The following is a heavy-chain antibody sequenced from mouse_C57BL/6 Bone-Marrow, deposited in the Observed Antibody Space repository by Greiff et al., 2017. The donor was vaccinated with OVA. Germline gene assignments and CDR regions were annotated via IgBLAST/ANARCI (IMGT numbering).Heavy chain of an antibody. V-gene: IGHV1-54*01. CDR2: INPGSGGT. D-gene: IGHD2-3*01. Sequence: QVQLKQSGAELVRPGTSVKVSCKASGYAFTNYLIEWVKQRPGQGLEWIGVINPGSGGTNYNEKFKGKATLTADKSSSTAYMQLSSLTSEDSAVYFCARRGYYEAMDYWGQGTSVTVSS. CDR1: GYAFTNYL. J-gene: IGHJ4*01. CDR3: ARRGYYEAMDY.